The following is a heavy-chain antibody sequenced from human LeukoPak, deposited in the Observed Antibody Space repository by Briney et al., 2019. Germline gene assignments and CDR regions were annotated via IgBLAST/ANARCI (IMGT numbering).Heavy chain of an antibody. J-gene: IGHJ6*03. CDR2: IYYSGST. CDR1: GGSISSGSYY. D-gene: IGHD1-1*01. Sequence: PSETLSLTCTVSGGSISSGSYYWSWIRQPPGKGLEWIGYIYYSGSTNYNPSLKSRVTISVDTSKNQFSLKLSSVTAADTAVYYCARDLAGAWKNYYYMDVWGKGTTVAVSS. CDR3: ARDLAGAWKNYYYMDV. V-gene: IGHV4-61*01.